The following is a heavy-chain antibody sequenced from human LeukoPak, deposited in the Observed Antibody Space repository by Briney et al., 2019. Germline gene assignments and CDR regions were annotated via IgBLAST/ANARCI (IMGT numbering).Heavy chain of an antibody. CDR3: ARDPQRFTMIVVVTPDY. Sequence: PGRSLRLSCAASGFTFSSYGMHWVRQAPGKGLEWVAVIWYDGSNKYYADSVKGRFTISRDNSKNTPYLQMNSLRAEDTAVYYCARDPQRFTMIVVVTPDYWGQGTLVTVSS. D-gene: IGHD3-22*01. CDR1: GFTFSSYG. V-gene: IGHV3-33*01. CDR2: IWYDGSNK. J-gene: IGHJ4*02.